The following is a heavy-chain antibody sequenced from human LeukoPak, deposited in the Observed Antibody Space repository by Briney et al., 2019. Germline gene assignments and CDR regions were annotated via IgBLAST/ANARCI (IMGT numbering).Heavy chain of an antibody. Sequence: GGPLRLSCAASGFTFSDFYISWIRQAPGKGLEWVSYIGSSSTGSPIYYADSVKGRFTLSRDNAKKSLYLQMNSLRAEDTAVYYCAREGHDYDILTGYYNGLDYWGQGTLVTVSS. J-gene: IGHJ4*02. D-gene: IGHD3-9*01. CDR1: GFTFSDFY. CDR2: IGSSSTGSPI. V-gene: IGHV3-11*04. CDR3: AREGHDYDILTGYYNGLDY.